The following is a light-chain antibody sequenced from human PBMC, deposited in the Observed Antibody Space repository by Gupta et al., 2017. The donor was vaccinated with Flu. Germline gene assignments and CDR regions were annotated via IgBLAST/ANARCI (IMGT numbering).Light chain of an antibody. Sequence: MRLIYYSSNRANGTPARFSGSGYGTAFTLTISSLEPEDFAVYYCQQRNSFPYPFGQGTKLEIK. CDR2: YSS. J-gene: IGKJ2*01. V-gene: IGKV3-11*01. CDR3: QQRNSFPYP.